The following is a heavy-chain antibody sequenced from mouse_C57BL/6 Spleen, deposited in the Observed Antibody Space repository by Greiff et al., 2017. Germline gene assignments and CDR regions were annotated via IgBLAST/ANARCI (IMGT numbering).Heavy chain of an antibody. D-gene: IGHD2-3*01. CDR1: GFSLTSYG. CDR3: ARAASYDGYYPAWFAY. CDR2: IWSDGST. J-gene: IGHJ3*01. V-gene: IGHV2-6*03. Sequence: VQRVESGPGLVAPSQSLSITCTVSGFSLTSYGVHWVRQPPGKGLEWLVVIWSDGSTTYNSALKSRLSISKDNSKSQVFLKMNSLQTDDTAMYYCARAASYDGYYPAWFAYWGQGTLVTVSA.